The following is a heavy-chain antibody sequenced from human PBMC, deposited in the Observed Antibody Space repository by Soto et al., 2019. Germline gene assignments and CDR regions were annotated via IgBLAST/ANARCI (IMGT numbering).Heavy chain of an antibody. CDR2: ISGSGGST. D-gene: IGHD6-6*01. V-gene: IGHV3-23*01. CDR3: ASCIAARFYYHYYMDV. Sequence: EVQLLESGGGLVQPGGSLRLSCAASGFTFSSYAMSWVRQAPGKGLEWVSAISGSGGSTYYADSVKGRFTISRDNSKNTLYLQMNSLRAEDTAVYYCASCIAARFYYHYYMDVWGKGTTVTVSS. J-gene: IGHJ6*03. CDR1: GFTFSSYA.